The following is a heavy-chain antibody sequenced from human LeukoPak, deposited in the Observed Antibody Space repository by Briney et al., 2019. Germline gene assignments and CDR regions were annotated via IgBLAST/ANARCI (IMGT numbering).Heavy chain of an antibody. V-gene: IGHV4-38-2*02. Sequence: PSETLSLTCTVSGYSISSGYYWGWLRQPPGKGLEWIGEINHSGSTNYNPSLKSRVTISVDTSKNQFSLKLSSVTAADTAVYYCARRLFGRYFDYWGQGTLVTVSS. CDR1: GYSISSGYY. J-gene: IGHJ4*02. CDR3: ARRLFGRYFDY. D-gene: IGHD3-10*01. CDR2: INHSGST.